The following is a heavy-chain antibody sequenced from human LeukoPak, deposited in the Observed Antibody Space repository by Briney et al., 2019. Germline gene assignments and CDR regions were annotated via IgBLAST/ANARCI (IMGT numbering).Heavy chain of an antibody. CDR1: GGSISSYY. CDR3: ARDSRAAAGAAFDI. V-gene: IGHV4-4*07. J-gene: IGHJ3*02. CDR2: IYTSGST. Sequence: SETLSLTCTVSGGSISSYYWSWIRQPAGKGLEWIGCIYTSGSTNYNPSLKSRVTMSVDTSKNQFSLKLSSVTAADTAVYYCARDSRAAAGAAFDIWGQGTMVTVSS. D-gene: IGHD6-13*01.